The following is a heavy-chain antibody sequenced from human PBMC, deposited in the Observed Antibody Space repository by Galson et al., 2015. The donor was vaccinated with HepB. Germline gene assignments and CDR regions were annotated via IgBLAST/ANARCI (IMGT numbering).Heavy chain of an antibody. D-gene: IGHD3-3*01. J-gene: IGHJ3*02. Sequence: SLRLSCAASGFTFSSYGMHWVRQAPGKGLEWVAVISYDGSNKYYADSVKGRFTISRDNSKNTLYLQMNSLRAEDTAVYYCANLWSGSRADAFDIWGQGTMVTVSS. CDR3: ANLWSGSRADAFDI. CDR2: ISYDGSNK. CDR1: GFTFSSYG. V-gene: IGHV3-30*18.